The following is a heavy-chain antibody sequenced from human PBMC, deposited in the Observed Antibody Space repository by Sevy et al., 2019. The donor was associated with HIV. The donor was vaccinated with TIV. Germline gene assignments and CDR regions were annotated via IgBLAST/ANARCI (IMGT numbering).Heavy chain of an antibody. V-gene: IGHV3-33*01. J-gene: IGHJ6*02. CDR3: ARGKVDTSMIFVEYYGMDV. D-gene: IGHD5-18*01. Sequence: GGSLRLSCAASGFSFSSYDMHWVRQAPGMGLEWVAVIRYDGSNKHYGDSVKGRFTISRDNSKNALYLQMSSLRAEDKAVYYCARGKVDTSMIFVEYYGMDVWGQGTTVTVSS. CDR1: GFSFSSYD. CDR2: IRYDGSNK.